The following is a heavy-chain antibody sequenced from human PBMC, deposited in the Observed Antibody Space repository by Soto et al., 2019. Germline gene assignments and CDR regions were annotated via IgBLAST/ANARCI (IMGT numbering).Heavy chain of an antibody. J-gene: IGHJ4*02. CDR2: IIPIFGTA. CDR1: GGSLSSYA. V-gene: IGHV1-69*06. CDR3: ARGPGLPDY. Sequence: QVQLVQSGAEVQKPGSSVKVSCKASGGSLSSYAITWVRQAPGQGLEWMGGIIPIFGTAKYAQKFQGRVTMTADKSTNTAYMELSSLRSEDTAVYYCARGPGLPDYWGQGTLVTVSS.